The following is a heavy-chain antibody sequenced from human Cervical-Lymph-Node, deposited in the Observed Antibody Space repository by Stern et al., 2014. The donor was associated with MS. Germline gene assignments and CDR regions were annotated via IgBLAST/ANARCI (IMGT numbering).Heavy chain of an antibody. Sequence: EVQLEESGAEVRKPGESLKISCKGSGYNFPSYWIAWVRQMSGKGLEWMGIIFPGDSETRYSPSFQGQVTISVDKSTSIAYLQWSSLRASDTAMYYCARLRFLSGGDYYYGMDVWGQGTAVTVS. D-gene: IGHD2-15*01. V-gene: IGHV5-51*01. CDR2: IFPGDSET. CDR3: ARLRFLSGGDYYYGMDV. J-gene: IGHJ6*02. CDR1: GYNFPSYW.